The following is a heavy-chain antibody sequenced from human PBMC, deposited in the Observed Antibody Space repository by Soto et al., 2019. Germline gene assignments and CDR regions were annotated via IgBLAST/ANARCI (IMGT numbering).Heavy chain of an antibody. CDR1: GFTFSSYA. V-gene: IGHV3-23*01. J-gene: IGHJ5*02. D-gene: IGHD3-9*01. CDR3: AKDRPYYDILTVGWFVP. CDR2: ISGSGGST. Sequence: EVQLLESGGGLVQPGGSLRLSCAASGFTFSSYAMSWVRQAPGKGLEWVSAISGSGGSTYYADSVKGRFTISRDNSKNTLYLQMNSLRAEDTAVYYCAKDRPYYDILTVGWFVPWGQGTLVTVSS.